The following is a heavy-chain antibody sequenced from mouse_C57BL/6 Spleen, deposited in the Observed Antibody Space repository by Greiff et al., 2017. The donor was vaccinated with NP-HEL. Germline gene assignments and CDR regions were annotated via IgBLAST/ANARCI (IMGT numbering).Heavy chain of an antibody. CDR3: ARIYDGYLDAMDY. V-gene: IGHV5-12*01. Sequence: DVHLVESGGGLVQPGGSLKLSCAASGFTFSDYYMYWVRQTPEKRLEWVAYISNGGGSTYYPDTVKGRFTISRDNAKNTLYLQMSRLKSEDTAMYDCARIYDGYLDAMDYWGQGTSVTVSS. D-gene: IGHD2-3*01. CDR1: GFTFSDYY. CDR2: ISNGGGST. J-gene: IGHJ4*01.